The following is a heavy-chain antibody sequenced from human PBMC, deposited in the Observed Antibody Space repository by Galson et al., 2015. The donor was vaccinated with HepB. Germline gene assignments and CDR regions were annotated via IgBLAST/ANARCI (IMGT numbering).Heavy chain of an antibody. J-gene: IGHJ4*02. Sequence: SLRLSCAASGFVFSAYSMTWVRQAPGKGLEWVSYIYRHGLTIYYADSVKGRFTISRYNAKNSLYLQMNSLRAEDTAVYYCARDSGITGADDYWGQGTLVTVSS. CDR3: ARDSGITGADDY. CDR1: GFVFSAYS. D-gene: IGHD1-14*01. V-gene: IGHV3-48*01. CDR2: IYRHGLTI.